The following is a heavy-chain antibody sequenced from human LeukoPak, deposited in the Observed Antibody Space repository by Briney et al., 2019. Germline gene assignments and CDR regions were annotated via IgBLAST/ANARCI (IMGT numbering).Heavy chain of an antibody. CDR1: GYTFTGYY. J-gene: IGHJ4*02. V-gene: IGHV1-2*06. Sequence: ASVKVSCKASGYTFTGYYMHWVRQAPGQGLEWMGRINPNSGGTNYAQKFQGRVTMTRDTSISTAYMELSRLRSDDTAVYYCAKPGYYYDSEFDYWGQGTLVTVSS. CDR3: AKPGYYYDSEFDY. CDR2: INPNSGGT. D-gene: IGHD3-22*01.